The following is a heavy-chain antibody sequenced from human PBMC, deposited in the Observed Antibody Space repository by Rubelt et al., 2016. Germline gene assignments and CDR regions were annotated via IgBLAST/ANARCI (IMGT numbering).Heavy chain of an antibody. V-gene: IGHV3-23*01. Sequence: GKGLEWVSAISGSGGSTYYADSVKGRFTISRDNSKNTLYLQMNSLRAEDTAVYYCAKDHELRYYYDSSGYALGAFDIWGQGTMVTVSS. J-gene: IGHJ3*02. CDR2: ISGSGGST. D-gene: IGHD3-22*01. CDR3: AKDHELRYYYDSSGYALGAFDI.